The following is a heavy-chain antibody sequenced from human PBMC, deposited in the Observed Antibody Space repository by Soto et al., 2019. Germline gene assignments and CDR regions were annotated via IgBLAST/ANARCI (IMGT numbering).Heavy chain of an antibody. CDR2: IDPSDSYT. CDR3: VTAAAGLRWFDP. V-gene: IGHV5-10-1*01. D-gene: IGHD6-13*01. J-gene: IGHJ5*02. Sequence: PGDSLKISCKGSGYSFTSYWISWVRQMPGKGLEWMGRIDPSDSYTNYSPSFQGHVTISADKSISTAYLQWSSLKASDTAMYYCVTAAAGLRWFDPWGQGTLVTVSS. CDR1: GYSFTSYW.